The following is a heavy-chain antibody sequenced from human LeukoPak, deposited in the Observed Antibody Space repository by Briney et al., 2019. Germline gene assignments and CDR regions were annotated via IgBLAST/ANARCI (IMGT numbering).Heavy chain of an antibody. CDR2: IYHSGNT. CDR3: ARDICGYNYGCFDS. Sequence: PSETLSLTCTVSGYSISRGYYWGWIRQPPGKGLEWIGSIYHSGNTYYNPSLKSRVTISVDTSKNQFSLKLSSVTAADTAVYYCARDICGYNYGCFDSWGQGTLVTVSS. V-gene: IGHV4-38-2*02. CDR1: GYSISRGYY. J-gene: IGHJ4*02. D-gene: IGHD5-18*01.